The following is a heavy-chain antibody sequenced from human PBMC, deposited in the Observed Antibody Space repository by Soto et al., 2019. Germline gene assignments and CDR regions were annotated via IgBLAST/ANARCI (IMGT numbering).Heavy chain of an antibody. CDR2: IYYSGST. Sequence: SETLSLTCTVSGGSISSYYWSWIRQPTGKGLEWIGYIYYSGSTNYNPSLKSRVTISVDTSKNQFSLKLSSVTAADTAVYYCAREVGGYAGSDNWFDPWGQGTLVTVSS. CDR1: GGSISSYY. V-gene: IGHV4-59*01. J-gene: IGHJ5*02. CDR3: AREVGGYAGSDNWFDP. D-gene: IGHD6-19*01.